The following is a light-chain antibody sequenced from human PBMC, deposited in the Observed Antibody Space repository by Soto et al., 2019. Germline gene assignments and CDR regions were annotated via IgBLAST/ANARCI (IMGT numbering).Light chain of an antibody. CDR3: QSYDSSLSGFV. CDR1: SSNIGAGYD. CDR2: GNS. J-gene: IGLJ2*01. Sequence: QAVVTQPPSVSGAPGQRVTISCTGSSSNIGAGYDVHWYQQLPGTAPKLLIYGNSNRPSGVPDRFSGSKSGTSASLAITGLQAEDEADYYCQSYDSSLSGFVFGGGTTVTVL. V-gene: IGLV1-40*01.